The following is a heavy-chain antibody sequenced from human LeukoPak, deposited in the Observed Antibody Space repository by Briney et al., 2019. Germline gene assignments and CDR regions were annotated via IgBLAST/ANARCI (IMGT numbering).Heavy chain of an antibody. V-gene: IGHV1-8*01. CDR1: GYTFTSYD. Sequence: AASVKVSCKASGYTFTSYDINWVRQATGQGLEWMGWMNPNSGNTGYAQKFQGRVTMTRNTSISTAYMELSSLRSEDTAVYYCARNYDFWNGYGYGMDVWGQGATVTVSS. J-gene: IGHJ6*02. CDR3: ARNYDFWNGYGYGMDV. CDR2: MNPNSGNT. D-gene: IGHD3-3*01.